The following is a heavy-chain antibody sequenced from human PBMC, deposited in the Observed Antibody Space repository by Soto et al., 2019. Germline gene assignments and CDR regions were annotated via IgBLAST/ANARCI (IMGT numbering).Heavy chain of an antibody. V-gene: IGHV4-39*01. D-gene: IGHD2-2*01. CDR3: ARLAGYCSGTSCYGYYGMDV. CDR2: IYYSGTT. Sequence: SETLSLTCTVSGDSITSNSYFWAWIRQPPGKGLEWIGSIYYSGTTYYNPSLKSRVTISVDTSKNQFSLKVSSVTAADTAVFYCARLAGYCSGTSCYGYYGMDVWGQGTTVTVSS. J-gene: IGHJ6*02. CDR1: GDSITSNSYF.